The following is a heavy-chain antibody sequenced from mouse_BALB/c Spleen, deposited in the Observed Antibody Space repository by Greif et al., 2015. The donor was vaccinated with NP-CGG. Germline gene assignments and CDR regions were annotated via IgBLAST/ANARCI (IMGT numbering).Heavy chain of an antibody. CDR2: IYPGSGNT. J-gene: IGHJ4*01. CDR3: ARRTGTEAMDY. Sequence: QVQLQQSGPELVKPGASVKISCKASGYTFTDYYINWVKQKPGQGLEWIGWIYPGSGNTKYNEKFKGKATLTVDTSSSTAYMQFSSLTSEDTAVYFRARRTGTEAMDYWGQGTSVTVSS. CDR1: GYTFTDYY. D-gene: IGHD4-1*01. V-gene: IGHV1-84*02.